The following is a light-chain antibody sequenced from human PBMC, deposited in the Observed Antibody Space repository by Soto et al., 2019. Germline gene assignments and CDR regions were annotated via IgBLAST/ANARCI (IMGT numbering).Light chain of an antibody. CDR2: DVT. V-gene: IGLV2-23*02. J-gene: IGLJ1*01. Sequence: QSALTQPASVSGSPGQSITLSCTGTSNDVGKYNLVSWYQHHPGKAPTLIIYDVTQWPSGASNRFSGSKSGNTASLTIYRLQADDDADYYCCSYAGGTSFYVVGTGTKLTVL. CDR1: SNDVGKYNL. CDR3: CSYAGGTSFYV.